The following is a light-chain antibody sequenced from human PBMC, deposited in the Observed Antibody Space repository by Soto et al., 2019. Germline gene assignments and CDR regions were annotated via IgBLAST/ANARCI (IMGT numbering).Light chain of an antibody. CDR2: EVS. J-gene: IGLJ2*01. CDR1: NTDIGGHKY. Sequence: QSALTQPPSASGSPGQSVTISCTGTNTDIGGHKYVSWYQHHPGKAPKLLIYEVSERPSGVPDRFSGSKSGNAASLTVSGLQADDEAMYYCSSYTGTNNFVIFGGGTKLNVL. V-gene: IGLV2-8*01. CDR3: SSYTGTNNFVI.